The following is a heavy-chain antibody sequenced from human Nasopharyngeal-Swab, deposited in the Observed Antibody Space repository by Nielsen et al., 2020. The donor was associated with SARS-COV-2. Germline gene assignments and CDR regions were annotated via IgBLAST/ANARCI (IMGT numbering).Heavy chain of an antibody. V-gene: IGHV1-2*06. CDR3: ARVRAVAGYYWFDP. D-gene: IGHD6-19*01. Sequence: ASVKVSCKASGYTFTGYYMHWVRQAPGQGLEWMGRINPNSGGTNYAQKFQGRVTMTRDTSISTAYMELSRLRSDDTAVYYCARVRAVAGYYWFDPWGQGTLVTVSS. CDR2: INPNSGGT. CDR1: GYTFTGYY. J-gene: IGHJ5*02.